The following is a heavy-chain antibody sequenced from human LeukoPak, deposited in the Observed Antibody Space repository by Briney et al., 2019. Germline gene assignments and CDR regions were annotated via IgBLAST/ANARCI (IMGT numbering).Heavy chain of an antibody. Sequence: SETLSLTRTVSRGSISGYYWNWIRQPPAKGLEWIGRVFYTGTTKYQPSLKSRMAISVDTSSNQFSLKLRSVTAADTAVYYCARGITVTTTSDHLDFWGQGTLVTVPS. J-gene: IGHJ4*02. CDR3: ARGITVTTTSDHLDF. CDR2: VFYTGTT. V-gene: IGHV4-59*12. CDR1: RGSISGYY. D-gene: IGHD4-17*01.